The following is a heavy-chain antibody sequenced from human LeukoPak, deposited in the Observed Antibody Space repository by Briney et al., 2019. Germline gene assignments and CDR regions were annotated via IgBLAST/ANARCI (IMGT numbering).Heavy chain of an antibody. Sequence: ASVKVSCKASGYTFTSYYMHWVRQAPGQGLEWMGIINPSGGSTSYAQKFQGRVTMTRDMSTGTVYMELSSLRSEDTAVYYCASEIAAAGTSVLAYWGQGTLVTVSS. CDR1: GYTFTSYY. J-gene: IGHJ4*02. V-gene: IGHV1-46*01. CDR3: ASEIAAAGTSVLAY. D-gene: IGHD6-13*01. CDR2: INPSGGST.